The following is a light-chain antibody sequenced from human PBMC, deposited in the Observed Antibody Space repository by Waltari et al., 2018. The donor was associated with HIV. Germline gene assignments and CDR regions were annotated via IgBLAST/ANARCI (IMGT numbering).Light chain of an antibody. V-gene: IGLV3-1*01. CDR2: QES. Sequence: SHELTQPPSVSVSPGQTASITGPGDKCGHKYACVYQQKPGQSPVLVIYQESKRPSGIPEGFSGSNSGNTATLTISGTQAMDEADYYCQAWDSSTVVFGGGTKLTVL. J-gene: IGLJ2*01. CDR3: QAWDSSTVV. CDR1: KCGHKY.